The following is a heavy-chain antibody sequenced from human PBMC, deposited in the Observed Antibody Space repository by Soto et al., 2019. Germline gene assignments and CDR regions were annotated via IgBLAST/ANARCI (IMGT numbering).Heavy chain of an antibody. J-gene: IGHJ6*02. CDR1: GYTFTSYC. D-gene: IGHD3-3*01. CDR2: ISAYNGNT. V-gene: IGHV1-18*01. Sequence: GASVEVSCKASGYTFTSYCISWVLQAPGEGLEWMGWISAYNGNTNYAQKLQGRVTMTTDTSTSTAYMELRSLRSDDTAVYYCARRARPNFWSGYYTGSPYYYYYYGMDVWGQGTTVTVSS. CDR3: ARRARPNFWSGYYTGSPYYYYYYGMDV.